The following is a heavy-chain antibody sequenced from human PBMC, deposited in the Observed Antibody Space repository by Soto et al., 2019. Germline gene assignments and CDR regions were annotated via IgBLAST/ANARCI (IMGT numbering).Heavy chain of an antibody. J-gene: IGHJ4*02. D-gene: IGHD2-21*02. V-gene: IGHV1-18*01. CDR2: ISPSNGAT. Sequence: QVQLVQSGAEVKKPGASVKVSCKASGYTFTSYGISWVRQAPGQGLECMGWISPSNGATNYAQRLQGRVTTTIDPXTSTAYMELRNLRSDDTAVYYCARGGGNSLSYFEYWGQATLVTVSS. CDR1: GYTFTSYG. CDR3: ARGGGNSLSYFEY.